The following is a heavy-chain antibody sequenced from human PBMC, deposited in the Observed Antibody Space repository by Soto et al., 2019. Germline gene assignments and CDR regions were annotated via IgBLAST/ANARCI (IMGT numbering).Heavy chain of an antibody. CDR3: ARGMGLGLGEQTALGY. J-gene: IGHJ4*02. CDR2: INESGNT. Sequence: QLQLQQWGAGLLKPSETLSLTCAVYGGSLSGYYWSWVRQSPGKGLEWIGEINESGNTKFNPSLESRVTISRDMSKNQFSLQLTSLTAADTAVYYCARGMGLGLGEQTALGYWGQGTLVTVSS. D-gene: IGHD3-16*01. V-gene: IGHV4-34*01. CDR1: GGSLSGYY.